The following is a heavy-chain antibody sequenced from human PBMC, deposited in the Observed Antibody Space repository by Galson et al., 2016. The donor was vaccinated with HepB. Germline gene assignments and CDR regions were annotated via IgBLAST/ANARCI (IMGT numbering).Heavy chain of an antibody. D-gene: IGHD5-12*01. CDR2: IYYNETT. CDR3: ARLVYSAYVLDS. Sequence: ETLSLTCTVSGGSISRSRYFWGWIRQPPGRGLEWIGNIYYNETTYYNPSLRSRVSISVDTSKSQLSLKLNSVTAADTAVYYCARLVYSAYVLDSWGQGTRVSVSS. V-gene: IGHV4-39*01. CDR1: GGSISRSRYF. J-gene: IGHJ4*02.